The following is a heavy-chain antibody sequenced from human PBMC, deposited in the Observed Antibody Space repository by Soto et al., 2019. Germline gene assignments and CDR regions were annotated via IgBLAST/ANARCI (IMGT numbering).Heavy chain of an antibody. CDR1: GYSVTSYW. Sequence: PGASLKISCEGSGYSVTSYWIGSVRQMPGKGLEWMGIIYPGDSDTRYSPSFQGQVTISADKSISTAYLQWSSLKASDTAMYYCARKYYYGSGSYYPGWYFDYWGQGTLVTVSS. V-gene: IGHV5-51*01. J-gene: IGHJ4*02. D-gene: IGHD3-10*01. CDR3: ARKYYYGSGSYYPGWYFDY. CDR2: IYPGDSDT.